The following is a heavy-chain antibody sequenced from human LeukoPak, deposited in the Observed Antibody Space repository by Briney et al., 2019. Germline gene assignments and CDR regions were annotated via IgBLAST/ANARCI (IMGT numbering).Heavy chain of an antibody. J-gene: IGHJ4*02. CDR2: IYSGGST. D-gene: IGHD6-13*01. Sequence: GGSLRLSCAASGFTVSSNYMSWVRQAPGKGLEWVSVIYSGGSTYYADSVKGRFTISRDNSKNTLYLQMNSLRAEDTAVYYCAREKPDGAYSSSWYYFDYWGRGTLVTVSS. V-gene: IGHV3-66*01. CDR3: AREKPDGAYSSSWYYFDY. CDR1: GFTVSSNY.